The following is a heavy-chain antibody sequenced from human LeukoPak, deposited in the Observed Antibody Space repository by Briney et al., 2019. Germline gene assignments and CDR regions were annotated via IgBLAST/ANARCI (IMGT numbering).Heavy chain of an antibody. CDR3: VKDKVKSRDGYNLGAFDI. V-gene: IGHV3-64D*09. J-gene: IGHJ3*02. CDR2: ISSYGGST. Sequence: GGSLRLSCSASGFTFSSYAMHWVRQAPGKGLEYVSAISSYGGSTYYTDSVKGRFTISRDNSKNTLYLQMSSLRAEDTAVYYCVKDKVKSRDGYNLGAFDIWGQGTTVTVSS. CDR1: GFTFSSYA. D-gene: IGHD5-24*01.